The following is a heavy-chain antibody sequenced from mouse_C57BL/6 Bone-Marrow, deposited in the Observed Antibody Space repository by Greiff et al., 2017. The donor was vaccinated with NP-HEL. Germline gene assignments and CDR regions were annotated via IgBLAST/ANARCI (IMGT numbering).Heavy chain of an antibody. CDR2: IDPSDSYT. V-gene: IGHV1-69*01. CDR1: GYTFTSYW. Sequence: QVQLQQPGAELVMPGASVKLSCKASGYTFTSYWMHWVKQRPGQGLEWIGEIDPSDSYTNYNQKFKGKSTLTVDKSSSTAYMQLSSLTSEDSAVYYCARWRDLDRGYFDVWGTGTTVTVSS. CDR3: ARWRDLDRGYFDV. J-gene: IGHJ1*03. D-gene: IGHD3-3*01.